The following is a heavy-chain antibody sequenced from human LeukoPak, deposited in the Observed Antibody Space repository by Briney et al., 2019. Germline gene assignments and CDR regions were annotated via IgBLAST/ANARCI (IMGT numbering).Heavy chain of an antibody. D-gene: IGHD3-10*01. CDR1: GFTFSSYS. Sequence: GGSLRLSCAASGFTFSSYSMNWVRQAPGKGLEWVSSISSSSSYIYYADSVKGRLTISRDNAKNSLYLQMNSLRAEDTAVYYCARAASMVRGVIIYWGQGTLVTVSS. CDR3: ARAASMVRGVIIY. J-gene: IGHJ4*02. V-gene: IGHV3-21*01. CDR2: ISSSSSYI.